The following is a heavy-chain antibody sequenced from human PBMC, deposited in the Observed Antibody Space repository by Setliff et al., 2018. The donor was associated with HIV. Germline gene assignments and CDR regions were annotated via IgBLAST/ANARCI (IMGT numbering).Heavy chain of an antibody. CDR3: AMGSSGYPFDY. D-gene: IGHD3-22*01. CDR2: MSYTGTT. V-gene: IGHV4-39*01. CDR1: GGSIRSSSYY. J-gene: IGHJ4*02. Sequence: SETLSLTCSVSGGSIRSSSYYWGWLRQPPGKGLDWIGSMSYTGTTYDNPSLKSRVTISVDTSKNQFSLKLTSVTAADAAVYFCAMGSSGYPFDYWGQGSLVTVSS.